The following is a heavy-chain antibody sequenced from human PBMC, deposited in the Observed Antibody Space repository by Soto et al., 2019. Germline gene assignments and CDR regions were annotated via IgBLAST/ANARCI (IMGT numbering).Heavy chain of an antibody. CDR2: IVVGSGNT. J-gene: IGHJ4*02. Sequence: SVKPSCKASGVSFTSSAVQWVRQARKQRLEWIGWIVVGSGNTNYAQKFQERVTITRDMSTSTAYMELSSLRSEDTAVYYCAADRDYYGSGSYYGYWGQGTLVTVS. V-gene: IGHV1-58*01. D-gene: IGHD3-10*01. CDR1: GVSFTSSA. CDR3: AADRDYYGSGSYYGY.